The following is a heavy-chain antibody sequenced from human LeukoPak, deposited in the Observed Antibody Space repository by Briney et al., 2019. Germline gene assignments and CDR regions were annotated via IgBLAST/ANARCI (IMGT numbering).Heavy chain of an antibody. CDR1: GFTFSNYG. V-gene: IGHV3-23*01. CDR2: ISGSGGST. CDR3: AKDPWFGASPDY. D-gene: IGHD3-10*01. J-gene: IGHJ4*02. Sequence: GGSLRLSCAPSGFTFSNYGMHWVRQAPGKGLEWVSAISGSGGSTYYADSVKGRFTISRDNSKNTLYLQMNSLRAEDTAVYYCAKDPWFGASPDYWGQGTLVTVSS.